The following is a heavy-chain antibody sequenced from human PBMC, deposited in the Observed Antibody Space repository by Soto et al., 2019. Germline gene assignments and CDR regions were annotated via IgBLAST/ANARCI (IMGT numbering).Heavy chain of an antibody. CDR3: ANAQIRPRPINDAFDI. Sequence: GGSLRLSCAASGFTFSSYAMSWVRQAPGKGLEWVSAISGSGGSTYYADSVKGRFTISRDNSKNTLYLQMNSLRAEDTAVYYCANAQIRPRPINDAFDIWGQGTMVTVSS. D-gene: IGHD3-10*01. J-gene: IGHJ3*02. V-gene: IGHV3-23*01. CDR1: GFTFSSYA. CDR2: ISGSGGST.